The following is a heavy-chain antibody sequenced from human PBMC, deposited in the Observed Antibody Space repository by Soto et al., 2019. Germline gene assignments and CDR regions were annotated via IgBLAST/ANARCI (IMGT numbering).Heavy chain of an antibody. D-gene: IGHD3-16*01. CDR3: AKDRRAGGNSAIYFDF. CDR1: GFKFSNYA. V-gene: IGHV3-23*01. CDR2: ISATGGGT. Sequence: GGSLRLSCAASGFKFSNYAMSWVRQAPGKGLEWVSLISATGGGTYYADSVKGRFTISRDNSHNTLYLQVHSLTAEDTAVYYCAKDRRAGGNSAIYFDFWGQGAQVTVSS. J-gene: IGHJ4*02.